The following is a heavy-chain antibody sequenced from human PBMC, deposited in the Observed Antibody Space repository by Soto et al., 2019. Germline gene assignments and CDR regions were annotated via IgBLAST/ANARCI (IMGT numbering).Heavy chain of an antibody. Sequence: KHRGASVKVSCKAYGYIFVNYGIAWVRQAPRQGLEWMGWISPYTGNTHSASKVQGRLTMTTDTSTSTAYMDLGSLTSDDTAVYYCVMVDNYVTPTPQDVWGQGTTVTVSS. CDR3: VMVDNYVTPTPQDV. CDR2: ISPYTGNT. D-gene: IGHD3-16*01. CDR1: GYIFVNYG. J-gene: IGHJ6*02. V-gene: IGHV1-18*01.